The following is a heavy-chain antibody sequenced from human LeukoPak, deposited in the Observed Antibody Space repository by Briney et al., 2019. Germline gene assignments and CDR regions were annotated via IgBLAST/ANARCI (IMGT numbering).Heavy chain of an antibody. J-gene: IGHJ4*02. CDR3: AKESISFDY. V-gene: IGHV3-30*02. CDR1: GFTFRNYG. CDR2: KRYDGTNE. Sequence: GGSLRLSCVASGFTFRNYGMHWVRQAPGKGLEWVAFKRYDGTNEDYADSVKGRFTISRDNSKNTLYLQMNSLRAEDTAVYYCAKESISFDYWGQGTLVTVSP.